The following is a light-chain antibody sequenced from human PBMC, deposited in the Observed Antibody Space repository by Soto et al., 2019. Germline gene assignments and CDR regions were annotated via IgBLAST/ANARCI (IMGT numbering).Light chain of an antibody. J-gene: IGLJ3*02. CDR2: EVS. Sequence: QSALTQPASVSGSPGQSITISCTGTSSDVGSYNLVSWFQQHPGKAPKLKIYEVSNRPSGVSNRFSGSKSGYTASLTISELQAEDEADYYCTSFTSSSTWVFGGGTK. V-gene: IGLV2-14*02. CDR3: TSFTSSSTWV. CDR1: SSDVGSYNL.